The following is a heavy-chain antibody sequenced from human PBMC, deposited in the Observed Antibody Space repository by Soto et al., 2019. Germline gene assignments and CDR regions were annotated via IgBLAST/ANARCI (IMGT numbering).Heavy chain of an antibody. V-gene: IGHV3-64*01. CDR3: ARGYSSSWLLFDY. CDR2: INHGGGT. CDR1: GFTFSSHA. J-gene: IGHJ4*02. Sequence: GGSLRLSCAASGFTFSSHAMHWVRQAPGKGLEYVSTINHGGGTYYANSVKGRFTISRDNSKNTLYLQMGSLRAEDMAVYYCARGYSSSWLLFDYWGQGTLVTVSS. D-gene: IGHD6-13*01.